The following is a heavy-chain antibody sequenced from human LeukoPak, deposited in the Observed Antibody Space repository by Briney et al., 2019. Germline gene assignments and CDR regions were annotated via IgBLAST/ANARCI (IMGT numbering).Heavy chain of an antibody. CDR1: GFAVSNNY. CDR3: ARAYDSSGYWPEYFHH. Sequence: SGGSLRLSCAASGFAVSNNYMSWVRQAPGKGLEWVSIIYGGGSTYYADSVDGRFTISRHNSKSTLFLQMNSLRTEDTAVYYCARAYDSSGYWPEYFHHWGQGTLVTVSS. CDR2: IYGGGST. D-gene: IGHD3-22*01. V-gene: IGHV3-53*04. J-gene: IGHJ1*01.